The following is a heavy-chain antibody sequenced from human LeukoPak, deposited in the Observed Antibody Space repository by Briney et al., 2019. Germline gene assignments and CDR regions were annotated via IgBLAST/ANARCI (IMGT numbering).Heavy chain of an antibody. D-gene: IGHD3-10*01. J-gene: IGHJ4*02. V-gene: IGHV3-7*01. CDR2: IKQDGSEK. Sequence: GGSLRLSCAASGFTFSSYWMSWVRQAPGKGLEWVANIKQDGSEKYYVDSVKGRFTISRDNAKNSLYLQMNSLRAEDTAVYYCAREMEGDYGSGTFFDLWGQGNMVTVSS. CDR3: AREMEGDYGSGTFFDL. CDR1: GFTFSSYW.